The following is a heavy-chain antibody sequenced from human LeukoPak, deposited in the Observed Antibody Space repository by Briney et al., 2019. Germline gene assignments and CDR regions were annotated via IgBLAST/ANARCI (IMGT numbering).Heavy chain of an antibody. CDR3: ARVTAMVFFDY. V-gene: IGHV4-4*07. D-gene: IGHD5-18*01. Sequence: SETLSLTCTVSGGSISSYYWSWIRQPAGKGLERIGRIYTSGSTNYNPSLKGRVTMSVDTSKNQFSLKLSSVTAADTAVYYCARVTAMVFFDYWGQGTLVTVSS. J-gene: IGHJ4*02. CDR1: GGSISSYY. CDR2: IYTSGST.